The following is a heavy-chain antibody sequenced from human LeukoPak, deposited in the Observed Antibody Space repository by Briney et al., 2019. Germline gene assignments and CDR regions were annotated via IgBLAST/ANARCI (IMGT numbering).Heavy chain of an antibody. Sequence: SETLSLTCAVYGGSFSGYYWSWIRQPPGKGLEWIGEINHSGSTNYNPSLKSRVTISVDTSKNQFSLKLSSVTAADTAVYYCARIASYSSSHEFDYWGQGTLVTVSS. CDR3: ARIASYSSSHEFDY. CDR1: GGSFSGYY. CDR2: INHSGST. J-gene: IGHJ4*02. D-gene: IGHD6-6*01. V-gene: IGHV4-34*01.